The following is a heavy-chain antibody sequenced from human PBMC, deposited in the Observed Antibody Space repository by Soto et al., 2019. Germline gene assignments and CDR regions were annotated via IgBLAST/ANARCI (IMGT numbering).Heavy chain of an antibody. J-gene: IGHJ4*02. V-gene: IGHV4-59*01. D-gene: IGHD6-13*01. CDR3: ARYTYGNNWSGFDY. CDR1: GDSISDYY. CDR2: ADDSGST. Sequence: QVQLQESGPGLVKPSETLSLSCTVSGDSISDYYWTWVRQPPGKGLEWIGYADDSGSTNYSPSLKSRVTISVDTSKNQVSLKLSSVTAADTAVYYCARYTYGNNWSGFDYWGQGILVTVSS.